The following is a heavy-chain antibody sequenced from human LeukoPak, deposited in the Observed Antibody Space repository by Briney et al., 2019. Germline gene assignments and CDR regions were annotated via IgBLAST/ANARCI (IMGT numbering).Heavy chain of an antibody. CDR2: ISGSGGST. CDR1: GFTFSSYA. D-gene: IGHD3-3*01. CDR3: AKDPEPQLRFLEWPAYYYYGMDA. J-gene: IGHJ6*02. V-gene: IGHV3-23*01. Sequence: SGGSLRLSCAASGFTFSSYAMSWVRQAPGKGLEWVSAISGSGGSTYYADSVKGRFTISRDNSKNTLYLQMNSLRAEDTAVYYCAKDPEPQLRFLEWPAYYYYGMDAWGQGTTVTVSS.